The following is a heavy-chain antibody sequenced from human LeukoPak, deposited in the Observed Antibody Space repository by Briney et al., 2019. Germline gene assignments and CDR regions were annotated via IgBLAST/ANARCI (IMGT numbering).Heavy chain of an antibody. D-gene: IGHD1-14*01. Sequence: GGSLRLSCETSGFAFSDFGIHWVRQAPGKGLEWVAVISYDGSNRYYAAAVKGRFTISRDNSRNTLYLLMDGLRTEDTGVYYCAKIYNTSSNWGQGTLVTVSS. CDR1: GFAFSDFG. CDR2: ISYDGSNR. J-gene: IGHJ4*02. CDR3: AKIYNTSSN. V-gene: IGHV3-30*18.